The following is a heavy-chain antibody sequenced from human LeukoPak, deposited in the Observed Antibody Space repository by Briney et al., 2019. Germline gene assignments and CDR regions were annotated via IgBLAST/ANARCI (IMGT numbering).Heavy chain of an antibody. D-gene: IGHD3/OR15-3a*01. CDR3: ASRKIESRGLVVNLFDP. J-gene: IGHJ5*01. Sequence: ASVKVSCKASGYTFTGYYMHWVRQAPGQGLEWMGWMNPNSGNTGYAQKFQGRVTMTRNTSISTAYMELSSLRSEDTAVYYCASRKIESRGLVVNLFDPWGQGTLGTGSP. CDR2: MNPNSGNT. V-gene: IGHV1-8*02. CDR1: GYTFTGYY.